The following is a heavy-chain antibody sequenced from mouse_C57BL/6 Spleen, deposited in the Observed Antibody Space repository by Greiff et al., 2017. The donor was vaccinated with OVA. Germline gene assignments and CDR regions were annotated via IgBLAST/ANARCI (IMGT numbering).Heavy chain of an antibody. J-gene: IGHJ4*01. CDR2: IWSDGST. Sequence: QVQLQQSGPGLVAPSQSLSITCTVSGFSLTSYGVHWVRQPPGKGLEWLVVIWSDGSTTYNSALKSRLSISKDNSKSQVFLKMNSLQTDDTAMYYCARHDPRNYGMDYWGQGTSVTVSS. V-gene: IGHV2-6-1*01. CDR3: ARHDPRNYGMDY. CDR1: GFSLTSYG.